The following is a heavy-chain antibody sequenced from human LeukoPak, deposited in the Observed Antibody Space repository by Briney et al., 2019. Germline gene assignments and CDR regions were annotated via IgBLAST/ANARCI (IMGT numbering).Heavy chain of an antibody. CDR3: ARHDYASGGGYYDY. V-gene: IGHV4-59*08. Sequence: SETLSLTCTVSGGSISGHYWSWLRQPPGKGLEWIGYTYYSGSTDYIPSLKSRVTISVDTSQNQFSLQLSSVTADDTAVYYCARHDYASGGGYYDYWGQGTLVTVSS. J-gene: IGHJ4*02. CDR2: TYYSGST. D-gene: IGHD3-10*01. CDR1: GGSISGHY.